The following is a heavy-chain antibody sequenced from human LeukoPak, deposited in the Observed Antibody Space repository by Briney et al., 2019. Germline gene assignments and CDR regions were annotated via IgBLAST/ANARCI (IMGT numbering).Heavy chain of an antibody. D-gene: IGHD3-9*01. CDR3: ARHPLYDILTGSFDY. Sequence: LGESLKISCKGSGYSFTSYWLGWVPQMPGKGVEWMGIIYPGDSDTRYSPSLQGQVTISADKSISTAYLQWSSLKASDTAMYYCARHPLYDILTGSFDYWGQGTLVTVSS. V-gene: IGHV5-51*01. J-gene: IGHJ4*02. CDR2: IYPGDSDT. CDR1: GYSFTSYW.